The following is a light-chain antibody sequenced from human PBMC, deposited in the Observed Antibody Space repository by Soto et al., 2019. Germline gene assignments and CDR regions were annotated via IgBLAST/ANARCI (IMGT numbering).Light chain of an antibody. CDR2: DVS. CDR3: SSYTSSSILYV. Sequence: QSALTQPASVSGSPGQSITISCTGTNSDVGGYNYVSWYQQHPGKAPKLIIYDVSNRPSGVSNRFSGSKSGNTASLTISGLQAEDEVDYYCSSYTSSSILYVFGTGTKLTVL. CDR1: NSDVGGYNY. J-gene: IGLJ1*01. V-gene: IGLV2-14*01.